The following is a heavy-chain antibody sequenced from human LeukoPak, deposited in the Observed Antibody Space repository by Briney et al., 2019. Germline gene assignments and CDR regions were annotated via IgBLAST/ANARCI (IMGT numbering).Heavy chain of an antibody. CDR1: GFSFSNYW. Sequence: GGSLRLSCAASGFSFSNYWTHWARQAPGKGLFWVARINGHGGTTNYADSVRGRFTISRDNVKNTLHLQMNSLRAEDTAVYYCARDVIFGSGSLDYWGQGTLVTVSS. J-gene: IGHJ4*02. CDR2: INGHGGTT. CDR3: ARDVIFGSGSLDY. V-gene: IGHV3-74*01. D-gene: IGHD3-10*01.